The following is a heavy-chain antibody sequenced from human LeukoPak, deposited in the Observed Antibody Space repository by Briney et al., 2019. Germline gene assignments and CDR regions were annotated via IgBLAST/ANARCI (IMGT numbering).Heavy chain of an antibody. J-gene: IGHJ4*02. D-gene: IGHD3-10*01. CDR1: GFTFSSYS. V-gene: IGHV3-21*01. Sequence: PGGSLRLSCAASGFTFSSYSMNWVRQAPWKGLDWVSSISSSSSYIYYADSVKGRFTISRDNAKNSLYLQMNSLRAEDTAVYYCARDRQTYYHDYWGQGTLVTVSS. CDR2: ISSSSSYI. CDR3: ARDRQTYYHDY.